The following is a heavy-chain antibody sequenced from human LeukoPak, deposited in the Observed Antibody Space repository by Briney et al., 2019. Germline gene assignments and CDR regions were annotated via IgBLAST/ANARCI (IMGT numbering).Heavy chain of an antibody. V-gene: IGHV3-30*18. CDR3: AKLPGTYESSNY. CDR1: GFTVSSYG. J-gene: IGHJ4*02. CDR2: ISYDGSNK. Sequence: GGSLRLSCAASGFTVSSYGMHWVRQAPGKGLEWVAVISYDGSNKYYADSVKGRFTISRDNSKNTPYLQMNSLRAEDTAVYYCAKLPGTYESSNYWGQGTLVTVSS. D-gene: IGHD3-3*01.